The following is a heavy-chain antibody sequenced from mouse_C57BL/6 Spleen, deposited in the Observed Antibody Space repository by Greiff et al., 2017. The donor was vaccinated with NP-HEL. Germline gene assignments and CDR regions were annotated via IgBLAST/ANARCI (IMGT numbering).Heavy chain of an antibody. CDR1: GYTFTSYG. Sequence: LVESGAELARPGASVKLSCKASGYTFTSYGISWVKQRTGQGLEWIGEIYPRSGNTYYNEKFKGKATLTADKSSSTAYMELRSLTSEDSAVYFCARWDYDYDGGFAYWGQGTLVTVSA. CDR3: ARWDYDYDGGFAY. D-gene: IGHD2-4*01. V-gene: IGHV1-81*01. J-gene: IGHJ3*01. CDR2: IYPRSGNT.